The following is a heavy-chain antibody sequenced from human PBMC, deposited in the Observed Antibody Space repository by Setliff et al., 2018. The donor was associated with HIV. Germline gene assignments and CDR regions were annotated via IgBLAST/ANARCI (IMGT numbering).Heavy chain of an antibody. CDR1: GGSIRTGNYY. J-gene: IGHJ4*02. D-gene: IGHD3-22*01. Sequence: SETLSLTCTVSGGSIRTGNYYWNWIRQPAGKGLEWIGHIHTTGSITYNPSLRSRVTISLDTSKNQFSLKLSSVTAADTAVYYCAAGLHYYDSTGYPLTFDYWGQGALVTVSS. CDR2: IHTTGSI. V-gene: IGHV4-61*09. CDR3: AAGLHYYDSTGYPLTFDY.